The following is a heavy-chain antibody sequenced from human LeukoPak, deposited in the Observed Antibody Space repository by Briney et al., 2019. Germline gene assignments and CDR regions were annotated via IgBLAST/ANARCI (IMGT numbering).Heavy chain of an antibody. D-gene: IGHD5-12*01. CDR2: IDPSDSYT. J-gene: IGHJ4*02. Sequence: GESLKISCKGSGYSFTSYWISWVRQMPGKGLEWTGRIDPSDSYTNYSPSFQGHVTISADKSISTAYLQWSSLKASDTAMYYCARLELRYSGYETPGYWGQGTLVTVSS. CDR3: ARLELRYSGYETPGY. V-gene: IGHV5-10-1*01. CDR1: GYSFTSYW.